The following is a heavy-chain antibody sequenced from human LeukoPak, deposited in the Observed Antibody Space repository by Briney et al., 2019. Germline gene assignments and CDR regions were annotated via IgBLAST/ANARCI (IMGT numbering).Heavy chain of an antibody. CDR1: GGSLSGYY. V-gene: IGHV4-34*01. D-gene: IGHD3-3*01. J-gene: IGHJ4*02. Sequence: SETLSLTCAVYGGSLSGYYWSWIRQPPGKGLEWIGEINHSGSTNYNPSLKSRVTISVDTSKNQFSLKLSSVTAADTAVYYCARGRVHDYWGQGTLVTVSS. CDR2: INHSGST. CDR3: ARGRVHDY.